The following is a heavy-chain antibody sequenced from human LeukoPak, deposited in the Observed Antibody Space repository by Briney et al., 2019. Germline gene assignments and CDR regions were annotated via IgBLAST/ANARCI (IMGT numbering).Heavy chain of an antibody. D-gene: IGHD6-6*01. Sequence: GASVKVSCKASGGTFSSYAISWVRQAPGQGLEWMGGIIPIFGTANYAQKFQGRVTITTDESTSTAYMELSSLRSEDTAAYYCARGIAARPGDYYYYYMDVWGKGTTVTVSS. V-gene: IGHV1-69*05. CDR3: ARGIAARPGDYYYYYMDV. CDR2: IIPIFGTA. J-gene: IGHJ6*03. CDR1: GGTFSSYA.